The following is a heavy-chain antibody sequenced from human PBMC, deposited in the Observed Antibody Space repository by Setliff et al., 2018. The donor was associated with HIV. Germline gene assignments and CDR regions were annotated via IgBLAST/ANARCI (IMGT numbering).Heavy chain of an antibody. Sequence: ASVKVSCKASGYTFTDYFMHWVRQAPGQGLEWMGRINPKTGDTKYKQKFQGRVTMTRDASINTAYMELSSLTSDDTAVYYCARDWSMTSRESNRFDPWGQGILVTVSS. CDR3: ARDWSMTSRESNRFDP. CDR1: GYTFTDYF. V-gene: IGHV1-2*06. CDR2: INPKTGDT. D-gene: IGHD6-6*01. J-gene: IGHJ5*02.